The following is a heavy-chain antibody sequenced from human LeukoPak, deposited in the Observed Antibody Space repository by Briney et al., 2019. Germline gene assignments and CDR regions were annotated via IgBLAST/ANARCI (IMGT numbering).Heavy chain of an antibody. CDR3: ARVRVDNWFDP. V-gene: IGHV4-31*03. CDR2: IYYSGST. CDR1: GGSISSGGYY. Sequence: SETLSLTCTVSGGSISSGGYYWSWIRQHTGKGLEWIGYIYYSGSTYYNPSLKSRVTISVDTSKNQFSLKLSSVTAADTAVYYCARVRVDNWFDPWGQGTLVTVSS. J-gene: IGHJ5*02.